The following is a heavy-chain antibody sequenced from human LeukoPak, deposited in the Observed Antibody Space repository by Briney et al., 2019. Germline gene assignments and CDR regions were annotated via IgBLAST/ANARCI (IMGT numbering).Heavy chain of an antibody. CDR3: AKGVRITMVRGAFDI. V-gene: IGHV3-9*01. D-gene: IGHD3-10*01. J-gene: IGHJ3*02. Sequence: GGSLRLSCAASGFTFDDYAMHWVRQGPGKGLEWVSGISWNSGSIVYADSVKGRFTISRDNAKNSLYLQMNSLRADDTALYYCAKGVRITMVRGAFDIWGQGTMVTVSS. CDR2: ISWNSGSI. CDR1: GFTFDDYA.